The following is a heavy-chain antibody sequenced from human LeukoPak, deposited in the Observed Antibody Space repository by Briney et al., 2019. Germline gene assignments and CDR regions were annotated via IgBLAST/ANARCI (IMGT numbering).Heavy chain of an antibody. CDR2: IYYSGST. V-gene: IGHV4-39*01. CDR1: GGSIRSSSCY. Sequence: SETLSLTCTVSGGSIRSSSCYWGWVRQAPGKVLEWIGSIYYSGSTYYQPSLKSRVTISVDTSKSQFCLKLSSVTAADTAVYYCASRLVGATVDYWGQGTLVTVSS. D-gene: IGHD1-26*01. CDR3: ASRLVGATVDY. J-gene: IGHJ4*02.